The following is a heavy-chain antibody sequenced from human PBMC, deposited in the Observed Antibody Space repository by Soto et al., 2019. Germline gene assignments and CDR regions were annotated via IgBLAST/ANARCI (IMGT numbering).Heavy chain of an antibody. CDR1: GFSLRSHS. J-gene: IGHJ6*02. D-gene: IGHD3-10*01. V-gene: IGHV3-48*02. CDR3: ARGTSLGYYSYGMDV. CDR2: IRGISETT. Sequence: GALSLSCAASGFSLRSHSVNWVRQPPGKGLGRVSYIRGISETTYNADSVKGRFTTSRDNFKNVVYLKMNCLRDEDTALYYCARGTSLGYYSYGMDVWGQGTTVTVSS.